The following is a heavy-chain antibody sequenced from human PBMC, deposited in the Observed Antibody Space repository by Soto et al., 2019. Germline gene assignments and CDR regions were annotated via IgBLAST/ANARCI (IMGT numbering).Heavy chain of an antibody. Sequence: SVKCFCDAAGGNFSSYAISWVRQDPGQGLEWVGGIIPIFGTANYAQKFQGRVTITADESTSTAYMELSSLRSEDTAVYYCAIYLSHPDIVVVPATPIYAMDYWGQGTPVTVSS. CDR2: IIPIFGTA. V-gene: IGHV1-69*01. CDR3: AIYLSHPDIVVVPATPIYAMDY. CDR1: GGNFSSYA. J-gene: IGHJ4*01. D-gene: IGHD2-2*01.